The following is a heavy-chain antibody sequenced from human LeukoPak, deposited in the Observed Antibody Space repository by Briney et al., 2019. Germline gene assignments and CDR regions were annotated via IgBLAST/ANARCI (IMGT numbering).Heavy chain of an antibody. V-gene: IGHV4-61*02. CDR2: IYTSGST. CDR3: ARDRYGSYYDSSGYTYYFDY. CDR1: GGSISSGSYY. Sequence: TLSLTRTVSGGSISSGSYYGSCIRQPAGKGLEWIGRIYTSGSTNYNPSLKSRVTISVDTSKNQFSLKLSSVTAADTAVYYCARDRYGSYYDSSGYTYYFDYWGQGTLVTVSS. D-gene: IGHD3-22*01. J-gene: IGHJ4*02.